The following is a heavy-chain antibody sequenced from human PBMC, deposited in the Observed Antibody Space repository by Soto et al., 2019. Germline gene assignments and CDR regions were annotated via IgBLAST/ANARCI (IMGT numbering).Heavy chain of an antibody. V-gene: IGHV3-13*01. CDR3: VRMPPGGWVGPFAY. D-gene: IGHD1-26*01. CDR2: IGTRSDT. Sequence: EVQLVESGGGLVQPGGSLRLSCVGSGFTFSNYDMHWVRQAAGKTLEWVSAIGTRSDTFYPDSVKGRFTISRENAKNSLYLQMNGLRAGDTAVYYCVRMPPGGWVGPFAYWGQGALVTVSS. CDR1: GFTFSNYD. J-gene: IGHJ4*02.